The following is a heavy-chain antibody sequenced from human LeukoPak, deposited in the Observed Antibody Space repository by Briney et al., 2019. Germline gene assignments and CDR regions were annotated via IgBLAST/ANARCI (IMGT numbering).Heavy chain of an antibody. V-gene: IGHV4-39*07. CDR3: ARDRGYSYVEWFDP. CDR1: GGSISSSSYY. D-gene: IGHD5-18*01. CDR2: IYYSGST. J-gene: IGHJ5*02. Sequence: SETLSLTCTVSGGSISSSSYYWGWIRQPPGNGLEWIGSIYYSGSTYYNPSLKSRVTISVDTSKNQFSLKLSSVTAADTAVYYCARDRGYSYVEWFDPWGQGTLVTVSS.